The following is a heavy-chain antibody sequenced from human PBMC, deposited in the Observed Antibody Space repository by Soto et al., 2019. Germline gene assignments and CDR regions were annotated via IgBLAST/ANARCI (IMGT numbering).Heavy chain of an antibody. CDR1: GFTFNTYP. J-gene: IGHJ6*02. V-gene: IGHV3-23*01. CDR3: AKGVLSFHYGMEV. D-gene: IGHD3-10*01. Sequence: GGSLRLSCATYGFTFNTYPMTWVRQAPGKGLEWVSSISSTAGRTSSYADSVKGSFAISRDFSDNTVYLQMNNLRVDDTAVYFCAKGVLSFHYGMEVWGQGTTVTVSS. CDR2: ISSTAGRTS.